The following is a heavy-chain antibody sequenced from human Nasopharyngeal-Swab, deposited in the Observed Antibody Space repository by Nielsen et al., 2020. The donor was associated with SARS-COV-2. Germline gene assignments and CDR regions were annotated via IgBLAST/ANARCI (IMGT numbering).Heavy chain of an antibody. CDR3: AKLGSIVGATTGY. CDR2: ISYDGSNK. Sequence: WIRQPPGKGLEWVAAISYDGSNKYYADSVKGRFTISRDNSKNTLYLQMNSLRAEDTAVYYCAKLGSIVGATTGYWGQGTLVTVSS. J-gene: IGHJ4*02. D-gene: IGHD1-26*01. V-gene: IGHV3-30*18.